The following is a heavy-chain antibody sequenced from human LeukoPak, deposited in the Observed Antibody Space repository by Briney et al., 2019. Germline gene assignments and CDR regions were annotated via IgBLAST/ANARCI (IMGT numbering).Heavy chain of an antibody. D-gene: IGHD2-2*01. CDR1: GFTFSSYA. J-gene: IGHJ6*02. CDR2: ISGSGGST. Sequence: GGSLRLSCAASGFTFSSYAMSWVRQAPGKGLEWVSAISGSGGSTYYADSVKGRFTVSRDNSKNTLYLQMNSLRAEDTAVYYCAKDQVVPAATYYYYYYDMDVWGQGTTVTVSS. CDR3: AKDQVVPAATYYYYYYDMDV. V-gene: IGHV3-23*01.